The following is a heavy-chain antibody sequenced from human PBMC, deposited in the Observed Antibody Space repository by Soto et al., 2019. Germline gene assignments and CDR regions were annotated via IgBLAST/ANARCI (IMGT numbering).Heavy chain of an antibody. Sequence: QLQVQESGPGLVQPSETLSLTCAVSGGSIRSSRHYWGWIRQSPGKGLEWIGSIYDTGSTYYNPSLKSRVTISVDTSNNQFSLKLTSVTAADTGVYFCARHLTSSLWSGHYPRPNWFDPWGRGTLVTVSS. CDR1: GGSIRSSRHY. V-gene: IGHV4-39*01. J-gene: IGHJ5*02. D-gene: IGHD3-3*01. CDR3: ARHLTSSLWSGHYPRPNWFDP. CDR2: IYDTGST.